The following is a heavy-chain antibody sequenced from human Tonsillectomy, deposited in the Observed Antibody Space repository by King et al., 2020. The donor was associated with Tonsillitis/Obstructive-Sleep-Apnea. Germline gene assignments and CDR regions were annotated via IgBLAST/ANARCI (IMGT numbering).Heavy chain of an antibody. CDR3: ARLRYCSRASCYEGFDY. CDR2: ISSSNNTV. CDR1: GFTFSSYS. Sequence: VQLVESGGGLVQPGGSLRLSCAASGFTFSSYSMNWVRQAPGKGLEWVSYISSSNNTVYYSASVKGRFTISRDNAKNSLYLQMNSLRDEDTAVYYCARLRYCSRASCYEGFDYWGQGTLVTVSS. J-gene: IGHJ4*02. D-gene: IGHD2-2*01. V-gene: IGHV3-48*02.